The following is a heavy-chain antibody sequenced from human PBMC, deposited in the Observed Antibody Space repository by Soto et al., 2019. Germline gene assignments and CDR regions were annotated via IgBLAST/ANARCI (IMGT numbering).Heavy chain of an antibody. J-gene: IGHJ4*02. CDR3: AKRSPYSSGWYSPIFDY. V-gene: IGHV3-23*01. CDR1: GFSFSDYA. D-gene: IGHD6-13*01. CDR2: ISESGGST. Sequence: GGSLRLSCVASGFSFSDYAMSWVRQAPGKGLEWVSVISESGGSTHYADSVRGRFTVSRDNSKNSLSLRMNSLRDEDTAVYFCAKRSPYSSGWYSPIFDYWGQGALVTVSS.